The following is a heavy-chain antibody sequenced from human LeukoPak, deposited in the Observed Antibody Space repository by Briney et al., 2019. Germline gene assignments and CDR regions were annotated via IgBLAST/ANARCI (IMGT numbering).Heavy chain of an antibody. Sequence: PGRSLRLSCAASGFTFSSYGMHWVRQAPGKGLEWVAVIWFDGSNKYYADSVKGRFTISRDNSKNTLYLQMNSLRAEDTAAYYCAKGTYDSRGHFDYWGQGTLVSVPS. V-gene: IGHV3-33*06. J-gene: IGHJ4*02. CDR2: IWFDGSNK. D-gene: IGHD3-22*01. CDR3: AKGTYDSRGHFDY. CDR1: GFTFSSYG.